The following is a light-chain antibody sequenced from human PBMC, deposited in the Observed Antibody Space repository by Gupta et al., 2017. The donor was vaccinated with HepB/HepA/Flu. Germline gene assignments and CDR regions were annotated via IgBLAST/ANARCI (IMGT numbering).Light chain of an antibody. Sequence: DVVLTESRLSLPVTLGQPASSSCTSSRSLVSTDGNTYVDWFQQGPGQAPRRLIYKVSKRDSGVPDRFSGSGSGTDFTLKISSVEAEDLGVYYCMQHKWWPHTFGQGTKLEIK. CDR3: MQHKWWPHT. V-gene: IGKV2-30*01. CDR1: RSLVSTDGNTY. J-gene: IGKJ2*01. CDR2: KVS.